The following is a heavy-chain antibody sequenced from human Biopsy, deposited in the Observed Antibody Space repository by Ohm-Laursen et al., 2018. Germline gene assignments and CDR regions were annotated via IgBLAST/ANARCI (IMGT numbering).Heavy chain of an antibody. J-gene: IGHJ6*02. V-gene: IGHV1-69*04. CDR1: GDTFNKYG. D-gene: IGHD3-10*01. CDR2: IIPIVDIV. CDR3: ARGGSGSGYYGMDV. Sequence: SSVKVSCKASGDTFNKYGIFWVRQAPGQGLEWMGRIIPIVDIVNYAQRFQGRVAMTADKSTSTAYLDLSSLISEDTAVYYCARGGSGSGYYGMDVWGQGTTVTVSS.